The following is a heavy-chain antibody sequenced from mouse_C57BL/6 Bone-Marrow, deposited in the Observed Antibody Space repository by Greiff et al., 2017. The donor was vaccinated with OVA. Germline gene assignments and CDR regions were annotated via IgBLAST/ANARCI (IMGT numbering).Heavy chain of an antibody. CDR1: GYTLTSYW. V-gene: IGHV1-52*01. D-gene: IGHD6-1*01. CDR2: IDPSDSET. J-gene: IGHJ4*01. Sequence: QVQLQQPGAELVRPGSSVKLSCKASGYTLTSYWMHWVKQRPIPGLEWIGNIDPSDSETHYYQKFKDKATLTVDKSSSTAYMQLSSLTSEDSAVYYCARLCYYAMDDWGKGTSVTVAT. CDR3: ARLCYYAMDD.